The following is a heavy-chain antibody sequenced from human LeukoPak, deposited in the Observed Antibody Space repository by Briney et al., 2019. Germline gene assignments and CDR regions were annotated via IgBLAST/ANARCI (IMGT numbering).Heavy chain of an antibody. CDR3: ARGYSGYVFFDC. J-gene: IGHJ4*02. CDR2: IKGDGSEK. Sequence: GGSLRLSCAASGFSFSSYWMSWVRQAPGKGLEGVAYIKGDGSEKYYVDSVKGRFTISRDNAKNSLYLQMSSLRAEDTAVYYCARGYSGYVFFDCWGQGTLVTVSS. D-gene: IGHD5-12*01. CDR1: GFSFSSYW. V-gene: IGHV3-7*04.